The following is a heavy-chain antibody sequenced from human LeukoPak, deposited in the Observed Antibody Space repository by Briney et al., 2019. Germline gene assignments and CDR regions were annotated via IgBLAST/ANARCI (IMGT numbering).Heavy chain of an antibody. D-gene: IGHD2-15*01. J-gene: IGHJ6*02. CDR3: ARNYCSGGSCSDTAYYHYGLDV. Sequence: ASVKVSCKASGYTFTSYGISWVRQAPGQRLEWMGWINAGNGDTKYAQKFQGRVAFTRDTSASTAYMEVSSLRSEDTAVYYCARNYCSGGSCSDTAYYHYGLDVWGQGTTVTVSS. CDR1: GYTFTSYG. CDR2: INAGNGDT. V-gene: IGHV1-3*01.